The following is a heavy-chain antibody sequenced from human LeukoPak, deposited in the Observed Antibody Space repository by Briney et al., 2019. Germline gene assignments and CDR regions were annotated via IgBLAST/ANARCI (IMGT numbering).Heavy chain of an antibody. CDR1: GFSVSGYW. V-gene: IGHV3-21*01. CDR3: ARSRAGRMATTYDF. CDR2: ISGSSTSI. Sequence: GGSLRLSCAVSGFSVSGYWMTWVRQAPRKGLEWVSSISGSSTSIYYADSVMGRFTISRDNAKNSLYLQMNSLRVEDTAVYYCARSRAGRMATTYDFWGQGTLVTVSS. J-gene: IGHJ4*02. D-gene: IGHD5-24*01.